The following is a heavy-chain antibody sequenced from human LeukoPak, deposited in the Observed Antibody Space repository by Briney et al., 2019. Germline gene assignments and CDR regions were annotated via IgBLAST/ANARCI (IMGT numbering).Heavy chain of an antibody. J-gene: IGHJ4*02. CDR1: GFTVSSNY. CDR2: IYSGGST. CDR3: ARGNNGVGYSYGFGNYFDY. D-gene: IGHD5-18*01. Sequence: GGSLRLSCAASGFTVSSNYMSWVRQAPGKGLECVSLIYSGGSTYYADSVKGRFTISGDNSKNTLYLQMNSLRAEDTAVYYCARGNNGVGYSYGFGNYFDYWGQGTLVTVSS. V-gene: IGHV3-53*01.